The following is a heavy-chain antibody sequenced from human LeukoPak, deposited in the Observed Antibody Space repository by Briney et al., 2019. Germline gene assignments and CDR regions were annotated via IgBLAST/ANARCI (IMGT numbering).Heavy chain of an antibody. D-gene: IGHD5-12*01. CDR2: ISGSDGST. J-gene: IGHJ4*02. CDR3: ARESSRYSGYDHFDY. Sequence: PGGSLRLSCAASGFTFSDYAMSWVRQAPGKGLEWVSVISGSDGSTHYADSVKGRFTISRDNSKTTLYIHMNSLRAEDTAVYYCARESSRYSGYDHFDYWGQGTLVTVSS. CDR1: GFTFSDYA. V-gene: IGHV3-23*01.